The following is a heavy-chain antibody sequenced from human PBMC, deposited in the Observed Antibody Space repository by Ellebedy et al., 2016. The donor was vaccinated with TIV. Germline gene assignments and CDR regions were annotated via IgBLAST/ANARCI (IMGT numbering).Heavy chain of an antibody. CDR1: GFTFSTYW. CDR2: ISSSAITI. CDR3: ARGGYDFWNPRY. D-gene: IGHD3-3*01. Sequence: GESLKISCAASGFTFSTYWMGWVRQAAGKGLEWVSHISSSAITIYYADPVKGRFTISRDNAKNSLYLQMNSLRAEDTAVYYCARGGYDFWNPRYWGQGTLVTVSS. V-gene: IGHV3-48*04. J-gene: IGHJ4*02.